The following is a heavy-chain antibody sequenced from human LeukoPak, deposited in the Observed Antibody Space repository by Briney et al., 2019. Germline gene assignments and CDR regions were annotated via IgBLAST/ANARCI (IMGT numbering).Heavy chain of an antibody. CDR1: GGFISSNNW. CDR3: ARKGPYYNSLTGYYKNGLDV. J-gene: IGHJ6*04. CDR2: IYHSGST. D-gene: IGHD3-9*01. Sequence: SETLSLTCAVSGGFISSNNWWNWVRQPPGKGLEWVEEIYHSGSTNYNPPLESRVTISVDKSKNQFSLKLSSVTAADTAVYYCARKGPYYNSLTGYYKNGLDVWGKGTTVFVSS. V-gene: IGHV4-4*02.